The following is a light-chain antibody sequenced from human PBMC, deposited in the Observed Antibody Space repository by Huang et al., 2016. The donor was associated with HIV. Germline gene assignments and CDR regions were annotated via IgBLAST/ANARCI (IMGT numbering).Light chain of an antibody. J-gene: IGKJ3*01. V-gene: IGKV3-20*01. CDR1: QSVGIY. CDR2: GAS. Sequence: EIVLTQSPGTLSLSPGERATLSCRASQSVGIYLAWYQQKPGQAPRRLIYGASTRGTGIPDRFSGGGSGTDFTLSISRLEPEDFAVYYCQQYERPLDTFGPGTKVNIK. CDR3: QQYERPLDT.